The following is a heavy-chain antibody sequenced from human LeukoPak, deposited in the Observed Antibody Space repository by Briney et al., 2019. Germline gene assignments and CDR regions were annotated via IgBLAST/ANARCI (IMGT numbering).Heavy chain of an antibody. J-gene: IGHJ4*02. V-gene: IGHV4-38-2*02. D-gene: IGHD3-10*01. CDR1: GYSIRSGYY. CDR2: MYHSGST. CDR3: ARVRIYGSGSDHFDY. Sequence: SETLSLTCTVSGYSIRSGYYWGWIRQPPGKGLEWIGSMYHSGSTYYNPSLRSRHIISVDTSKNQFSLKLISVTAADTAVYYCARVRIYGSGSDHFDYWGQGTLVTVSS.